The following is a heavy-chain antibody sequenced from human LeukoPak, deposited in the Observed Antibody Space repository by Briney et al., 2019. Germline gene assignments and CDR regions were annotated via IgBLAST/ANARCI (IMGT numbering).Heavy chain of an antibody. CDR3: ARRGDYPNDAFDI. J-gene: IGHJ3*02. CDR2: IIPIFGTA. Sequence: ASVKVSCKASGGTFSSYAISWVRQAPGQGLEWMGGIIPIFGTANYAQKFQGRVTITADESTSTAYMELSSLRSEDTAVYYCARRGDYPNDAFDIWAKGQWSPSLQ. CDR1: GGTFSSYA. D-gene: IGHD4-17*01. V-gene: IGHV1-69*13.